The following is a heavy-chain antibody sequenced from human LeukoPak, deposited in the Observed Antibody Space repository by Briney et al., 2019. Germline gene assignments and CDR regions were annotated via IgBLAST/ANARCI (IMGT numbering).Heavy chain of an antibody. V-gene: IGHV4-34*01. Sequence: SETLSLTCAVYGGSCNDYYCSWIRQPPGKGMEWIGEIHPYGIFYYNSSLMSRVTISIDTSKGQFSLRLTSVTAADTAFYYCARGRDRSKAGDHWGQGSLVTVAS. CDR1: GGSCNDYY. CDR3: ARGRDRSKAGDH. CDR2: IHPYGIF. D-gene: IGHD5-24*01. J-gene: IGHJ4*02.